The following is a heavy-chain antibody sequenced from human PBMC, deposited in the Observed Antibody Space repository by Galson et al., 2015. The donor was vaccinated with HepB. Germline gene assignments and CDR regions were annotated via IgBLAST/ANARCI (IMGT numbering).Heavy chain of an antibody. D-gene: IGHD2-2*01. Sequence: SLRLSCAASGFTFSDYYMSWIRQAPGKGLEWVSYISSSSSYTNYADSVKGRFTISRDNAKNSLYLQMNSLRAEDTAVYYCARLLGYCSSTSCYWYFDLWGRGTLVTVSS. CDR2: ISSSSSYT. CDR3: ARLLGYCSSTSCYWYFDL. CDR1: GFTFSDYY. J-gene: IGHJ2*01. V-gene: IGHV3-11*06.